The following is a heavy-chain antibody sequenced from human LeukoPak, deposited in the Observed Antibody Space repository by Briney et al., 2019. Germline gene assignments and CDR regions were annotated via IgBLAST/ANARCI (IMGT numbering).Heavy chain of an antibody. D-gene: IGHD1-26*01. J-gene: IGHJ4*02. V-gene: IGHV3-74*01. Sequence: GGSLRLSCAASGFTFSSYWMHWVRQAPGKGLVWVSRISSDGSSTSYADSVKGRFTISRDNAKNTLYLQMNSLRAEDTAVYYCARDRRWELDYWGQGTLVTVSS. CDR1: GFTFSSYW. CDR3: ARDRRWELDY. CDR2: ISSDGSST.